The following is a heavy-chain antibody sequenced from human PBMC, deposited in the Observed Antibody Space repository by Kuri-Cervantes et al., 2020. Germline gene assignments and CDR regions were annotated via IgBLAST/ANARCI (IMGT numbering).Heavy chain of an antibody. CDR2: ISFDGSNK. D-gene: IGHD3-10*01. J-gene: IGHJ4*02. Sequence: GESLKISCAASGFTLSNHAMNWVRQAAGKGLEWVALISFDGSNKYYVDSVKGRFTISRDNSKNTLYLQMNSLRAEDTAVYYCARGEGYYGSGSYYFDYWGQGTLVTVSS. V-gene: IGHV3-30-3*01. CDR3: ARGEGYYGSGSYYFDY. CDR1: GFTLSNHA.